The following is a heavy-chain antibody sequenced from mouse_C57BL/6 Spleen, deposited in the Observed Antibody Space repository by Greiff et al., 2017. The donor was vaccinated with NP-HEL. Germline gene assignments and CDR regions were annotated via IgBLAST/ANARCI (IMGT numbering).Heavy chain of an antibody. D-gene: IGHD2-1*01. Sequence: EVQLVESGGGLVKPGGSLKLSCAASGFTFSSYTMSWVRQTPEKRLEWVATISGGGGNTYYPDSVKGRFTISRDNAKNTLYLKMSSLRSEDTALYYCARHLLTCAMDYWGQGTSVTVSS. CDR1: GFTFSSYT. CDR2: ISGGGGNT. CDR3: ARHLLTCAMDY. V-gene: IGHV5-9*01. J-gene: IGHJ4*01.